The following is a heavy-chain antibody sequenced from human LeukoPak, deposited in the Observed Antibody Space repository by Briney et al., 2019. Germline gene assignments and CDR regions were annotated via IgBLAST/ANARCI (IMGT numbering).Heavy chain of an antibody. Sequence: PGGSLRLSCATSGFIFSNYWMSWVRQAPGKGLEWVANIKQDGGEKYYVDSVKGRFTISRDNAKNSLYLQMNSLRAEDTAVYYCARVPNWNDVGLDCWGQGTLVTVSS. V-gene: IGHV3-7*01. CDR3: ARVPNWNDVGLDC. D-gene: IGHD1-20*01. CDR2: IKQDGGEK. J-gene: IGHJ4*02. CDR1: GFIFSNYW.